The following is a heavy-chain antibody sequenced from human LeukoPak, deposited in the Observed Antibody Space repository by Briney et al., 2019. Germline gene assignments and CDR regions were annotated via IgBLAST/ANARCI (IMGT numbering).Heavy chain of an antibody. CDR1: DYSISSGYF. CDR3: VRSDASSGLS. Sequence: PSETLSLTCSVSDYSISSGYFWGWIRQPPGKGLEWIGSINHSGTTYYNPSLKSRATISVDTSKNQFSLKLSSVTAADTAVYYCVRSDASSGLSWGQGTLVTVSS. V-gene: IGHV4-38-2*02. CDR2: INHSGTT. J-gene: IGHJ4*02. D-gene: IGHD3-10*01.